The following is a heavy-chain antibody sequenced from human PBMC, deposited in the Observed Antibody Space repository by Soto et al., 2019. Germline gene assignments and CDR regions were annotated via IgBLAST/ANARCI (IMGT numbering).Heavy chain of an antibody. CDR1: GYTFTGYY. J-gene: IGHJ3*02. CDR2: ISAYNGNT. V-gene: IGHV1-18*04. D-gene: IGHD6-13*01. Sequence: GASVKVSCKASGYTFTGYYMHWVRQAPGQGLEWMGWISAYNGNTNYAQKLQGRVTMTTDTSTSTAYMEVRSLRSDDTAVYYCARGLAAAGNGAFDIWGQGTMVTVSS. CDR3: ARGLAAAGNGAFDI.